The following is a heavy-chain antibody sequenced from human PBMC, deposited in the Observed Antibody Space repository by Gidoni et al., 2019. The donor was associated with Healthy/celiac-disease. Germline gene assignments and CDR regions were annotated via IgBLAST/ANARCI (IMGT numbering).Heavy chain of an antibody. J-gene: IGHJ3*02. D-gene: IGHD7-27*01. Sequence: EVQLVESGGGAVRPGGSLRLSCAASGFTFDDYGKSWVRQAPGKGLEWVSGINWNGGSTGYADSVKGRFTISRDNAKNSLYLQMNSLRAEDTALYYCAGDSTETGADAFDIWGQGTMVTVSS. CDR2: INWNGGST. CDR1: GFTFDDYG. CDR3: AGDSTETGADAFDI. V-gene: IGHV3-20*04.